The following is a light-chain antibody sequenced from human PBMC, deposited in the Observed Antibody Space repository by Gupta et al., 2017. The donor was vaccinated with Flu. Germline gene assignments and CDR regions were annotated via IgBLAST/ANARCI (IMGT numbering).Light chain of an antibody. CDR2: AAS. Sequence: DIQMNQSPSSLSASVGDRVTITCRSSQSISNYLNWYQHRPGKGPELLIHAASSLESGVSSRFSGSGSGTDFTLTISSLQPEDFATYYCQQSYSRPYRFGQGTNLEIK. J-gene: IGKJ2*03. V-gene: IGKV1-39*01. CDR1: QSISNY. CDR3: QQSYSRPYR.